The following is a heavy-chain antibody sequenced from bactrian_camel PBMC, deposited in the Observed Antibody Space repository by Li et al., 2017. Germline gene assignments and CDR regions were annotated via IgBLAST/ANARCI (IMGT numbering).Heavy chain of an antibody. Sequence: HVQLVESGGDSVQAGQSLTLSCTVAGLTAETCGMNWYRQAVGDQREWVAAISNAGSTGYAASVKGRFTISQDTAKDALYLQMNSLIPEDTAMYYCAAASPRPPPTMYLRTTLYNYWGHGTQVTVS. D-gene: IGHD6*01. V-gene: IGHV3S55*01. CDR3: AAASPRPPPTMYLRTTLYNY. J-gene: IGHJ4*01. CDR2: ISNAGST. CDR1: GLTAETCG.